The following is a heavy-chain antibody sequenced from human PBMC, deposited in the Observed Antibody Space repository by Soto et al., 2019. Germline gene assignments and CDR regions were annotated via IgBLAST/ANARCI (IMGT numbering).Heavy chain of an antibody. V-gene: IGHV1-18*01. Sequence: GASVKVSCKTSGYTFTSYGINWVRQAPGQGLEWMGWISAYNGNTNYAQKLQGRVTMTTDTSTSTAYMELGSLRSDDTAVYYCARSRSSSSRYYYYGMDVWGQGTTVTV. CDR3: ARSRSSSSRYYYYGMDV. D-gene: IGHD6-6*01. CDR1: GYTFTSYG. J-gene: IGHJ6*02. CDR2: ISAYNGNT.